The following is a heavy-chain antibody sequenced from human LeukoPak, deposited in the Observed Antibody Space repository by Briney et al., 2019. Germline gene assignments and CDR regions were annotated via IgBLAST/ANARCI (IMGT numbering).Heavy chain of an antibody. Sequence: SETLSLTCAVYGASFSGYYWSWIRQPPGKGLEWIGEINHSGSTNYNPSLKSRVTISVDTSKNQFSLKLSSVTAADTAVYYCARRYSSSWYRKFDYWGQGTLVTVSS. J-gene: IGHJ4*02. CDR3: ARRYSSSWYRKFDY. CDR1: GASFSGYY. V-gene: IGHV4-34*01. D-gene: IGHD6-13*01. CDR2: INHSGST.